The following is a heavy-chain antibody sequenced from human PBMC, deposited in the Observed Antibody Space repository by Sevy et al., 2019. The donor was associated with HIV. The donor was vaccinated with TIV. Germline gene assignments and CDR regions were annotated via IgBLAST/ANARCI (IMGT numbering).Heavy chain of an antibody. V-gene: IGHV3-30*02. J-gene: IGHJ6*02. D-gene: IGHD2-2*01. CDR3: ATLGGYCSSTSCPEGYYYYYYGMDV. CDR2: IRYDGSNK. Sequence: GGSLRLSCAASGFTFSSYGMHWVRQAPGKGLEWVAFIRYDGSNKYYADSVKGRFTISRDNSKNTLYLQMNSLRAEDTAVYYCATLGGYCSSTSCPEGYYYYYYGMDVWGQGTTVTVSS. CDR1: GFTFSSYG.